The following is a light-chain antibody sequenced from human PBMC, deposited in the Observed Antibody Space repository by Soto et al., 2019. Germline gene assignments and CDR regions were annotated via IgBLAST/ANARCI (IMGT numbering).Light chain of an antibody. CDR2: GAS. Sequence: EIVMTQSPATLSVSPGERATLSCRASQSVSSNLAWYQQKPGQAPRLLIYGASTRATGIPARFSGSGSGTAFTLTISSLQSEDFAVYYCQQYNNWSTFGGGTKVEIK. CDR1: QSVSSN. J-gene: IGKJ4*01. CDR3: QQYNNWST. V-gene: IGKV3-15*01.